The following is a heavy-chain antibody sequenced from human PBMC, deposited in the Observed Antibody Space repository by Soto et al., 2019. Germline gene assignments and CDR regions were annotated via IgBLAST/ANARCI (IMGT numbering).Heavy chain of an antibody. CDR1: GYTFTSYG. V-gene: IGHV1-18*01. Sequence: VKVSCKASGYTFTSYGISWVRQAPGQGLEWMGWISAYNGNTNYAQKLQGRVTMTTDTSTSTAYMELRSLRSDDTAVYYCARVNYDILTGYFYYFDYWGQGALVTISS. D-gene: IGHD3-9*01. CDR3: ARVNYDILTGYFYYFDY. CDR2: ISAYNGNT. J-gene: IGHJ4*02.